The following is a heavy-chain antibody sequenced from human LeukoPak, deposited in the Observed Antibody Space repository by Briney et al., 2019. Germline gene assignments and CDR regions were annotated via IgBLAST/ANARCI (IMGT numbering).Heavy chain of an antibody. CDR1: GFTFSDYS. D-gene: IGHD6-25*01. J-gene: IGHJ5*02. CDR3: AREPAAAGKNWFDP. Sequence: GGSLRLSCAASGFTFSDYSMNWVRQAPGKELEWVSYISGSSSPIFYADSVKGRFTISRDNAKNSLYLQMNSLRVEDTAMYYCAREPAAAGKNWFDPWGQGTLVTVSP. CDR2: ISGSSSPI. V-gene: IGHV3-48*04.